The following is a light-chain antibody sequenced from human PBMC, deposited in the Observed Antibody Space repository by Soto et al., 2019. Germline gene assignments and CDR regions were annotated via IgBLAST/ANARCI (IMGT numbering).Light chain of an antibody. Sequence: DIQMTQSPSTLSASVGDRVTITCRASQSISSWLAWYQQKPGKAPKLLIYDASSLASGVPSRFSGSGSGTEFTLTISSLQPDDFATYSCQQYNSYWTFGQGTKVEIK. V-gene: IGKV1-5*01. CDR1: QSISSW. CDR2: DAS. J-gene: IGKJ1*01. CDR3: QQYNSYWT.